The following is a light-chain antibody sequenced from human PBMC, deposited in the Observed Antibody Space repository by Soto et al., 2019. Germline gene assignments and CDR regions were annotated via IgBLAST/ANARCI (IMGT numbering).Light chain of an antibody. CDR2: AAS. Sequence: DMQMTQSPSSVSLCVGGIVTITCRASQGISKYLAWFQQAPGKVPKRLIYAASNLESGVPSRFSVSGSGKELTLTIGSMQPEEWPTDDCLGPDSYPINCGGGTRLEIK. CDR3: LGPDSYPIN. CDR1: QGISKY. V-gene: IGKV1-17*03. J-gene: IGKJ5*01.